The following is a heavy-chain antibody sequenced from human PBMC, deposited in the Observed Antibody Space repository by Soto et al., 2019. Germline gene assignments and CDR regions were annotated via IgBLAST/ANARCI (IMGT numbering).Heavy chain of an antibody. CDR3: AKAQPGYCSGGSCYEGFDY. CDR2: ISYDGSNK. D-gene: IGHD2-15*01. Sequence: GALRLSCAASGFTFSSYGMHWVRQAPGKGLEWVAVISYDGSNKYYADSVKGRFTISRDNSKNTLYLQMNSLRAEDTAVYYCAKAQPGYCSGGSCYEGFDYWGQGTLVTVSS. CDR1: GFTFSSYG. J-gene: IGHJ4*02. V-gene: IGHV3-30*18.